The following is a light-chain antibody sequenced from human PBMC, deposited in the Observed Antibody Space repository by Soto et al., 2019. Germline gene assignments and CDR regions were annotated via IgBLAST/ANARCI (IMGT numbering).Light chain of an antibody. CDR3: YSYRCSYTWV. Sequence: QSVLTQPRSVSGSPGQAVTISCTGTSGDVGGYNFVSWYQQHPGNAPTLMIFDVSQRPSGVPDRFSGSKSGNTASLTISVLQAEDEADYFCYSYRCSYTWVFGGGTKLTVL. CDR1: SGDVGGYNF. CDR2: DVS. J-gene: IGLJ3*02. V-gene: IGLV2-11*01.